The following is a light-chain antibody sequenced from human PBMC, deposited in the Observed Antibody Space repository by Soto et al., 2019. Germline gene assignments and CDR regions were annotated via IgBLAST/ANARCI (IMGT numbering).Light chain of an antibody. CDR3: CSYAGTYVYV. Sequence: QSVLAQHRSVSGSPGQSVTVSCTGTSSDVGGYNFVSWYQQHPGKAPKLMIYDVSKRPSGVSDRFSGSKSGNTASLTISGLQAEDEAVYFCCSYAGTYVYVFGTGTKVTAL. CDR2: DVS. J-gene: IGLJ1*01. V-gene: IGLV2-11*01. CDR1: SSDVGGYNF.